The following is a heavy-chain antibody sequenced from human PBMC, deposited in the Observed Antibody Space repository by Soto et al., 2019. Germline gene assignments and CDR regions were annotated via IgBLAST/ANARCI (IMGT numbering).Heavy chain of an antibody. Sequence: PGGSLRLSCAASGFTFSSYWMSWVRQAPGKGLEWVANIKQDGSEKYYVDSVKGRFTISRDNAKNSLYLQMNSLRAEDTAVYYCARWGTTLYYYYGMDVWGQGTTVTVSS. CDR1: GFTFSSYW. V-gene: IGHV3-7*01. D-gene: IGHD1-26*01. J-gene: IGHJ6*02. CDR2: IKQDGSEK. CDR3: ARWGTTLYYYYGMDV.